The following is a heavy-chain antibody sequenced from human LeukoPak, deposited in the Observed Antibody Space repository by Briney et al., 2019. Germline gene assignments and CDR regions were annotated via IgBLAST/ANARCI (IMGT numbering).Heavy chain of an antibody. CDR3: AVVPGYYDSLFPGVDY. CDR1: GFTFSSYG. V-gene: IGHV3-30*02. J-gene: IGHJ4*02. Sequence: QTGGSLRLSCAASGFTFSSYGMHWVRQAPGKGLEWVALIRYDGSNKYYADSVKGRFTISRDNSKNTLYLQMNSLRAEDTAVYYCAVVPGYYDSLFPGVDYWGQGTLVTVSS. CDR2: IRYDGSNK. D-gene: IGHD3-22*01.